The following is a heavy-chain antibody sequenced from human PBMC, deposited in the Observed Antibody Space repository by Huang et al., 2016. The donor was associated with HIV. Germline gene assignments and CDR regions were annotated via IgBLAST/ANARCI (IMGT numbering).Heavy chain of an antibody. CDR2: IRSDATDK. V-gene: IGHV3-30*02. CDR1: GFTFATYG. Sequence: QVQLVESGGGVVQPGGSLRLSCAASGFTFATYGMHWVRQGPGKGRECVAFIRSDATDKYYADSVKGRFTASRDNSKNTLFLHMNSLRPEDTALYYCAKIPPLHANLATSGPGPVDYWGQGTLVTVSS. CDR3: AKIPPLHANLATSGPGPVDY. J-gene: IGHJ4*02. D-gene: IGHD6-13*01.